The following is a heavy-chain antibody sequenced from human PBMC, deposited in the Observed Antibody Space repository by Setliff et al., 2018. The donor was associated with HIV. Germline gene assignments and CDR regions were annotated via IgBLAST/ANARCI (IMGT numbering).Heavy chain of an antibody. Sequence: LSLTCTVSGGSVSTSTYYWGWIRQPPGKGLEYIGTLSYRGTTHYNPSLKSRIALSIDSSKNQFSLNLHFVTATDSALYYCATTRPISTGYPGFFDSWGQGIVVTV. CDR2: LSYRGTT. J-gene: IGHJ4*02. V-gene: IGHV4-39*01. CDR1: GGSVSTSTYY. CDR3: ATTRPISTGYPGFFDS. D-gene: IGHD3-9*01.